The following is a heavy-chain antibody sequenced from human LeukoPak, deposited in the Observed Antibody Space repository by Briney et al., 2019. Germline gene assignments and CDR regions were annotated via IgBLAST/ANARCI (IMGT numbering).Heavy chain of an antibody. J-gene: IGHJ2*01. Sequence: PSETLSLTCSVSGDSMKSYSWTWIRQPPGKGPEWIGDIFYSGNTNYNPSLESRVTMSIDTSKNQFSLELTSLTSADTAVYYCARQLFLMATSIWYFDLWGRGTLVTVSS. CDR1: GDSMKSYS. CDR3: ARQLFLMATSIWYFDL. V-gene: IGHV4-59*01. CDR2: IFYSGNT. D-gene: IGHD2-21*01.